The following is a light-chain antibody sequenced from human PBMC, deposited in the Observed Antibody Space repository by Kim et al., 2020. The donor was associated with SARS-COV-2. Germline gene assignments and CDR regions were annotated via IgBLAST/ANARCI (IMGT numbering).Light chain of an antibody. V-gene: IGKV3-11*01. CDR1: QSVSSS. CDR2: DAS. CDR3: QQRRNWPLT. J-gene: IGKJ4*01. Sequence: LSPGERATLSCRASQSVSSSLAWYQQKPGQAHRLLIYDASSRATDIPARFSGSGSGTDFTLTISRLEPEDFAVYYCQQRRNWPLTFGGGTKVDIK.